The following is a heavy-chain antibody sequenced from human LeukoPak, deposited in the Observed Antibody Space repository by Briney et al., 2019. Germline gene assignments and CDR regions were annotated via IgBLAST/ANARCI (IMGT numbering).Heavy chain of an antibody. CDR2: IYYSGST. CDR1: GGSISSSSYY. J-gene: IGHJ3*02. CDR3: ARHFVPAATTDAFDI. V-gene: IGHV4-39*01. D-gene: IGHD2-2*01. Sequence: NPSETLSLTCTVSGGSISSSSYYWGWIRQPPGKGLEWIGSIYYSGSTYYNPSLKSRVTISVDTSKNQFSLKLSSVTAADTAVYYCARHFVPAATTDAFDIWGQGTMVTVSS.